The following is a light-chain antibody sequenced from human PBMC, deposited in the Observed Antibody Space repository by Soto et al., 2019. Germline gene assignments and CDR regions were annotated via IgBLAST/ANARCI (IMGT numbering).Light chain of an antibody. J-gene: IGLJ2*01. CDR3: SSYAGSNNVI. CDR2: EVT. V-gene: IGLV2-8*01. CDR1: SSDVGGYKY. Sequence: SALTQPPSASGSTGQSVTISCTGNSSDVGGYKYVSWYQQHPGKAPKLMIYEVTKRPSGVPDRFSGSKSGNTASLTVSGLQSEDEADYFCSSYAGSNNVIFGGGTKVTVL.